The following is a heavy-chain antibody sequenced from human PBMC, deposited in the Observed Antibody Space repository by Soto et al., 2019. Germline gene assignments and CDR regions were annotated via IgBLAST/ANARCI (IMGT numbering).Heavy chain of an antibody. CDR3: ARDKLTGHFDY. CDR1: GGSFSGYS. V-gene: IGHV4-34*01. Sequence: PSETLSLTCAVYGGSFSGYSWTWIRQPPGTGLEWIGEINHSGSTNYNPSLKSRVTISVDTSKNQFSLKLTSVTAADTAVYYCARDKLTGHFDYWGQGTLVTVSS. J-gene: IGHJ4*02. D-gene: IGHD2-8*02. CDR2: INHSGST.